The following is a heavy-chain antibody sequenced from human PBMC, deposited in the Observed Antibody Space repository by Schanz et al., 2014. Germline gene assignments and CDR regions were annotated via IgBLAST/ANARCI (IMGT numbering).Heavy chain of an antibody. CDR1: GLSLSNYA. CDR3: ARDRWDWNNAFDI. CDR2: ISDSSSYI. D-gene: IGHD1-1*01. V-gene: IGHV3-21*04. J-gene: IGHJ3*02. Sequence: EVPLVESGGCLVQPGGSLRLSCAASGFSASGLSLSNYAMSWVRQAPGKGLEWVSSISDSSSYIYYADSVKGRFTISRDNAKNSLYLQMSSLRAEDTAVYYCARDRWDWNNAFDIWGQGTMVTVSS.